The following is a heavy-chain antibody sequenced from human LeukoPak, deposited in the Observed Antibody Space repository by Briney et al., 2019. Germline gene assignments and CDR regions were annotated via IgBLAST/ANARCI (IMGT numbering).Heavy chain of an antibody. Sequence: GGSLRLSCAASGFTFSSYWMSRVRQSPGKGLEWVANIKQDGSEKYYVDSLKGRFTISRDNSKNTLYLQMNSLRAEDTAVYYCAKGESPIAVAGGCVYWGQGTLVTVSS. CDR2: IKQDGSEK. D-gene: IGHD6-19*01. CDR3: AKGESPIAVAGGCVY. V-gene: IGHV3-7*03. CDR1: GFTFSSYW. J-gene: IGHJ4*02.